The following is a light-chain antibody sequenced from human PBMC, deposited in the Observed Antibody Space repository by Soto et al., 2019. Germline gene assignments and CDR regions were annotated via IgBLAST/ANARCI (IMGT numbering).Light chain of an antibody. V-gene: IGKV3-15*01. J-gene: IGKJ1*01. CDR2: GAS. CDR1: QSVSSN. Sequence: VMTQSLATLSVYPWERATKSCRASQSVSSNLAWYQQKPGQAPRLLIYGASTRATGIPARFSGSGSGTEFTLTISSLQSEDFAVYYCQQYNNWPPWTFGQGTKVDIK. CDR3: QQYNNWPPWT.